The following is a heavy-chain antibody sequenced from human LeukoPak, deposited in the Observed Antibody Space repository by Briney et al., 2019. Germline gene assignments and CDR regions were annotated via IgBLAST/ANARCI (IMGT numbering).Heavy chain of an antibody. D-gene: IGHD2-15*01. CDR3: ASLMVAARAFDY. CDR1: GFTVSSNY. CDR2: IYSGGST. V-gene: IGHV3-53*01. Sequence: GGSLRLSCAASGFTVSSNYMSWVRQAPGKGLEWVSVIYSGGSTYYADSVKGRFTISRDNSKNTLYLQMNSLRAEDTAVYYCASLMVAARAFDYWGQGTLVTVSS. J-gene: IGHJ4*02.